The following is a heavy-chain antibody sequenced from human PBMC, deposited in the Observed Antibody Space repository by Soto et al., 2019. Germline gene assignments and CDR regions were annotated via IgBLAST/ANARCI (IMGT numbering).Heavy chain of an antibody. D-gene: IGHD5-18*01. CDR3: ARDLRGYSYGYDAFDI. J-gene: IGHJ3*02. CDR2: ISYSGIT. CDR1: GGSISNFY. Sequence: SETLSLTCTVSGGSISNFYWSWIRQPPGKGLEWMGYISYSGITNYNPSLKSRFTISVDTSKNQFSLKLSSVTAADAAVYYCARDLRGYSYGYDAFDIWGQGTMVTVSS. V-gene: IGHV4-59*01.